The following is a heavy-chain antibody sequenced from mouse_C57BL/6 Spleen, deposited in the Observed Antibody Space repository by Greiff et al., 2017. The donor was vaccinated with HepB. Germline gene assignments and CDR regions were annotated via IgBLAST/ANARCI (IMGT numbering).Heavy chain of an antibody. V-gene: IGHV10-1*01. Sequence: EVQGVESGGGLVQPKGSLKLSCAASGFSFNTYAMNWVRQAPGKGLEWVARIRSKSNNYATYYADSVKDRFTISRDDSESMLYLQMNNLKTEDTAMYYCVRPPGGPGYFDVWGTGTTVTVSS. CDR3: VRPPGGPGYFDV. CDR2: IRSKSNNYAT. J-gene: IGHJ1*03. D-gene: IGHD1-1*02. CDR1: GFSFNTYA.